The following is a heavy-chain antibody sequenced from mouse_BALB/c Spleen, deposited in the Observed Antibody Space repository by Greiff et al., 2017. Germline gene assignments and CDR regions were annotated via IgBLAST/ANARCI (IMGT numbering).Heavy chain of an antibody. CDR2: INPSTGYT. D-gene: IGHD2-2*01. V-gene: IGHV1-7*01. J-gene: IGHJ2*01. Sequence: QVQLQQSGAELAKPGASVKMSCKASGYTFTSYWMHWVKQRPGQGLEWIGYINPSTGYTEYNQKFKDKATLTADKSSSTAYMQLSSLTSEDSAVYYCARGLRPFDYWGQGTTLTVSS. CDR3: ARGLRPFDY. CDR1: GYTFTSYW.